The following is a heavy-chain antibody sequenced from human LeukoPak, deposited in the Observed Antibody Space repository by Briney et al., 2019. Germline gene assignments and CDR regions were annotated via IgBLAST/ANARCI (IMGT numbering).Heavy chain of an antibody. V-gene: IGHV4-31*03. CDR2: IYYSGST. CDR1: GGSISSGGYY. D-gene: IGHD3-22*01. CDR3: ARLDSSGYYPFDY. Sequence: PSQTLSLTCTVSGGSISSGGYYWSWIRQHPGKGLEWIGYIYYSGSTYYNPSLKSRVTISVDTSKNQFSLKLSSVTAADTAVYYRARLDSSGYYPFDYWGQGTLVTVSS. J-gene: IGHJ4*02.